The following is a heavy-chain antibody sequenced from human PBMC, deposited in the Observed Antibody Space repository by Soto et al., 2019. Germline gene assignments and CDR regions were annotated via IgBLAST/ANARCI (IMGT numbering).Heavy chain of an antibody. V-gene: IGHV3-74*01. CDR2: VNPDGSTT. Sequence: GGSLRLSCAASKFSFSGYWMHWVRQAPGKGLMWVSRVNPDGSTTTYADSVKGRFTISRDNAKNTVFLQMNSLRADDTAVYYCAKVASGSYDWFDPWGQGALVTVSS. CDR1: KFSFSGYW. D-gene: IGHD1-26*01. J-gene: IGHJ5*02. CDR3: AKVASGSYDWFDP.